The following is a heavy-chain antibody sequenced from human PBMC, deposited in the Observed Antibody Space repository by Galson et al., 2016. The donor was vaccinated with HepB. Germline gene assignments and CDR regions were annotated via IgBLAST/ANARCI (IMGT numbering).Heavy chain of an antibody. V-gene: IGHV3-74*01. CDR3: TRVHREGIAAAGFQI. CDR1: GFPFSKYW. Sequence: SLRLSCAASGFPFSKYWMHWVRQALGKGLVWVSRINTDGSSTTYADSVKGRFTISRDNAKNTLYLQMNSLRAEDTALYYCTRVHREGIAAAGFQIWGQGTLVTVSS. D-gene: IGHD6-13*01. J-gene: IGHJ4*02. CDR2: INTDGSST.